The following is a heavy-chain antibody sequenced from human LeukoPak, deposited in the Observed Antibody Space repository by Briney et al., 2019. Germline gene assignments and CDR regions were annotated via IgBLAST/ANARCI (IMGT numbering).Heavy chain of an antibody. CDR2: ISSSGSTI. CDR3: AREGGGYGSGTHYYYYGMDV. V-gene: IGHV3-48*03. CDR1: GFTFSSYE. Sequence: GGSLRLSCAASGFTFSSYEMNWVRQAPGKGLEWVSYISSSGSTIYYADSVKGRFTISRDNAKNSLYLQMNSLRAEDTAVYYCAREGGGYGSGTHYYYYGMDVWGKGTTVTVSS. D-gene: IGHD3-10*01. J-gene: IGHJ6*04.